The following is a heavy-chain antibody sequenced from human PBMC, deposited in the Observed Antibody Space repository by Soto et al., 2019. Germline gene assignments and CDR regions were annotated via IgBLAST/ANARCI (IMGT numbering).Heavy chain of an antibody. V-gene: IGHV3-30*03. CDR1: GFTFSHYG. Sequence: QVQLVEFGGGVVQPGRSLRLSCAASGFTFSHYGIHWVRQAPGKGLEWLAVISYDGSNKHYADSVKGRFTVSRDNSKNTLYRQMNSLRAEDTAVYCCARYSGKYEGPIDYWGQGTLVAVSS. J-gene: IGHJ4*02. D-gene: IGHD1-26*01. CDR2: ISYDGSNK. CDR3: ARYSGKYEGPIDY.